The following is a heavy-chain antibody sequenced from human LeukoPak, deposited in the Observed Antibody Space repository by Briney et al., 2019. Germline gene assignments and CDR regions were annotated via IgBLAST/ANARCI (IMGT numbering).Heavy chain of an antibody. CDR3: ARDLRVVATTPGGY. CDR2: ISAYNGNT. CDR1: GYSFTSYW. D-gene: IGHD5-12*01. V-gene: IGHV1-18*04. J-gene: IGHJ4*02. Sequence: GESLKISCKGSGYSFTSYWIGWVRQAPGQGLEWIGWISAYNGNTNYAQKLQGRVTMTTDTSTSTAYMELRSLRSDDTAVYYCARDLRVVATTPGGYWGQGTLVTVSS.